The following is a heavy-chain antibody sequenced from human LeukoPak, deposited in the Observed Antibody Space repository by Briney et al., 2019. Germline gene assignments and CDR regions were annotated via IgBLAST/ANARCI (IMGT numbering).Heavy chain of an antibody. Sequence: PSETLSLTCTVSGGSISSYYWSWIRQPAGKGLEWIGRIYTSGSTNYNPSLKSRVTMSVDTSKNQFSLKLSSVTAADTAVYYCARDGYCYGSGSYYNPFGYWGQGTLVTVSS. J-gene: IGHJ4*02. CDR2: IYTSGST. CDR1: GGSISSYY. D-gene: IGHD3-10*01. V-gene: IGHV4-4*07. CDR3: ARDGYCYGSGSYYNPFGY.